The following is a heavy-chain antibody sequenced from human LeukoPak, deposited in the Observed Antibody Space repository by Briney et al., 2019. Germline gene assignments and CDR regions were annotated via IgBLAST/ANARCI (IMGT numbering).Heavy chain of an antibody. J-gene: IGHJ4*02. CDR2: IKSKTDGGTT. D-gene: IGHD2-21*01. CDR1: GFTFNNAW. V-gene: IGHV3-15*01. CDR3: ATHTRHPRGTFDY. Sequence: TGGSLRLSCAASGFTFNNAWMSWVRQAPGKGLEWVGRIKSKTDGGTTDYAAPVKGRFTISRDDSKNTLYLQINSLKTEDTAVYYCATHTRHPRGTFDYWGQGTLVTVSS.